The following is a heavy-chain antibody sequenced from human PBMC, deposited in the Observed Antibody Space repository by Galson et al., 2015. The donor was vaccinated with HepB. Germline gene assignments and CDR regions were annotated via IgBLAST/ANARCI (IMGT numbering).Heavy chain of an antibody. CDR1: GFTFSSYS. CDR3: ASSGYGDYSDY. J-gene: IGHJ4*02. D-gene: IGHD4-17*01. V-gene: IGHV3-21*01. CDR2: ISSTSGDI. Sequence: SLRLSCAASGFTFSSYSMNWVRQAPGKGLEWVSSISSTSGDIYYADSLKGRFTISRDNAKNSLYLQFNSLRAEDTAVYYCASSGYGDYSDYWGQGTLVTVSS.